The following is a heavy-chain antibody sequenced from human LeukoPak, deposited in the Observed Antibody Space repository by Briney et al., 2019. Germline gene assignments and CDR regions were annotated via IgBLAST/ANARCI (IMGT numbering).Heavy chain of an antibody. CDR3: AKTRPLDSSSWSHGDY. J-gene: IGHJ4*02. Sequence: GGSLRLSCAASGFTFSSYAMSWVRQAPGKGLEWVSAISGSGDSTYFGDSVKGRFTISRDNSKNTLYLQMNSLRAEDTAVYYCAKTRPLDSSSWSHGDYWGQGTLVTVSS. CDR2: ISGSGDST. CDR1: GFTFSSYA. V-gene: IGHV3-23*01. D-gene: IGHD6-13*01.